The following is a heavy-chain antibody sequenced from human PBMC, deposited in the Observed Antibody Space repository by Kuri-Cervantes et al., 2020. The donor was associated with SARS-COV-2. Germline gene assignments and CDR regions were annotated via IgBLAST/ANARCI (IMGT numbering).Heavy chain of an antibody. D-gene: IGHD6-13*01. CDR2: INPDGSYT. V-gene: IGHV3-74*01. CDR1: GFTFSGHW. CDR3: ARRAGIAAAGTQGAYDY. J-gene: IGHJ4*02. Sequence: GESLKISCAASGFTFSGHWIHWVRQAPGKGLVWVSRINPDGSYTNNADSVKGRFTLSRDNAKNMLFLQMNSLRAEDTAVYYCARRAGIAAAGTQGAYDYWGQGTLVTVSS.